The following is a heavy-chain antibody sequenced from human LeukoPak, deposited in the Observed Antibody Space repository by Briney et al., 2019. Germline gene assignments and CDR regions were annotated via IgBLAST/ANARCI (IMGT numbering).Heavy chain of an antibody. V-gene: IGHV3-21*01. Sequence: GGCLRLSCAASGFTFSSYSMNWVRQVPGRGLEWVSSISPQGDSTWNADSVKGRFTFSRDNAKNSLYLQMNSLSAEDTGVYYCARDFTGESGYAGYWGQGTLLTVSS. CDR3: ARDFTGESGYAGY. CDR2: ISPQGDST. J-gene: IGHJ4*02. CDR1: GFTFSSYS. D-gene: IGHD5-12*01.